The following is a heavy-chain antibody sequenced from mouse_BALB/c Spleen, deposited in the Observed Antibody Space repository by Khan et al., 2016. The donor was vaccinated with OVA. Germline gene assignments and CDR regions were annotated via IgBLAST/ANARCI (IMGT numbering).Heavy chain of an antibody. CDR3: ARATDRYAFDY. V-gene: IGHV3-8*02. CDR1: GDSITTGY. CDR2: IIYTGYT. D-gene: IGHD2-14*01. Sequence: EVQLQESGPSLVKPSQTLSLTCSVTGDSITTGYWNWIRKFPGNKLEYMGYIIYTGYTYYNPSLKSRISITRHTSNNQYYLQLNSVTDEDTATYYWARATDRYAFDYWGQGTLVTGSA. J-gene: IGHJ3*01.